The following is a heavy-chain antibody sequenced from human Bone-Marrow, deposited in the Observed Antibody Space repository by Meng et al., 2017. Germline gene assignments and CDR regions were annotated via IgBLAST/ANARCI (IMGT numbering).Heavy chain of an antibody. V-gene: IGHV3-48*03. D-gene: IGHD6-13*01. CDR3: ASSSWYFYY. Sequence: GESLKISCAASGFTFSSYEMSWVRQAPGKGLEWVSYMSSSSNTIYYADSVKGRFTISRDNAKNSLYLQVNSLRAEDTAVYYCASSSWYFYYWGQGTLVTVSS. CDR1: GFTFSSYE. J-gene: IGHJ4*02. CDR2: MSSSSNTI.